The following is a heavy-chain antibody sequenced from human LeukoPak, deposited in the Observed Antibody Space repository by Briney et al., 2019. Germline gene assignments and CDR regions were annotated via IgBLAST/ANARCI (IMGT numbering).Heavy chain of an antibody. D-gene: IGHD1-26*01. J-gene: IGHJ5*02. CDR3: AREVVGATCSKWFDL. CDR1: GVTSTVDN. V-gene: IGHV3-11*04. CDR2: ISSSGNTI. Sequence: PGGSLRLSSAASGVTSTVDNMSGGPQAPGKGLEWVSYISSSGNTIYYADSVKGRFTISRDNAKNSLYLQMNSLRAEDTAVYYCAREVVGATCSKWFDLWGQGTLVTVSS.